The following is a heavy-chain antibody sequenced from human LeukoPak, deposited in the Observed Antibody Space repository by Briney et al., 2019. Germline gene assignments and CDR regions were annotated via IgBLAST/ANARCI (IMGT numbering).Heavy chain of an antibody. V-gene: IGHV4-59*01. Sequence: TEPLSLTCTVSGGSISSYYWSWIRQPPGKGLEWIGYIYYSGSTNYNPSLKSRVTISVDTSKNQFSLKLSSVTAADTAVYYCARLFQLQHSDAFDIWGQGTMVTVS. CDR1: GGSISSYY. D-gene: IGHD2-2*01. J-gene: IGHJ3*02. CDR2: IYYSGST. CDR3: ARLFQLQHSDAFDI.